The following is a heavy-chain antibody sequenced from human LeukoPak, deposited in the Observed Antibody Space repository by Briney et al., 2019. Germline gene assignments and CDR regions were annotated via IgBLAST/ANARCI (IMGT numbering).Heavy chain of an antibody. V-gene: IGHV3-21*01. CDR2: ISSSSSYI. Sequence: GGSLRLSCAASGFTFSSYSMNWVRQAPGKGLEWVSSISSSSSYIYYADSVKGRFTISRDNAKNSLYLQMNSLRAEDTAVYYCARDLTTGYSSSWQHYYCGMDVWGQGTTVTVSS. D-gene: IGHD6-13*01. J-gene: IGHJ6*02. CDR1: GFTFSSYS. CDR3: ARDLTTGYSSSWQHYYCGMDV.